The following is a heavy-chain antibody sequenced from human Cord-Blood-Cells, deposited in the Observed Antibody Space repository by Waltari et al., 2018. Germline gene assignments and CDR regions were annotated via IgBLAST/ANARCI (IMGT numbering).Heavy chain of an antibody. Sequence: QLQLQESGPGLVKPSETLSLTCTVSGGSISSSSYYCGWIRQPPGTGLEGIGSIYYSGSTYSNPSLKSRVTISVDTSKNQFSLKLSSVTAADTAVYYCARRSRSGSYFDYWGQGTLVTVSS. CDR2: IYYSGST. CDR3: ARRSRSGSYFDY. V-gene: IGHV4-39*01. D-gene: IGHD1-26*01. J-gene: IGHJ4*02. CDR1: GGSISSSSYY.